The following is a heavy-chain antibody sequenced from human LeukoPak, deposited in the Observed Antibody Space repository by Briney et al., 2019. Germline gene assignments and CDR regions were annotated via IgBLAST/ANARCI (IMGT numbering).Heavy chain of an antibody. CDR3: AREGGDYGSIDY. V-gene: IGHV4-39*07. CDR1: GGSISSSYY. D-gene: IGHD4-17*01. Sequence: SETLSLTCTVSGGSISSSYYWGWIRQPPGKGLERIGSIYYSGRTSYNPSLKSRVTISLDTSKNQFSLKLSSVTAADTAVYYCAREGGDYGSIDYWGQGTLVTVSS. J-gene: IGHJ4*02. CDR2: IYYSGRT.